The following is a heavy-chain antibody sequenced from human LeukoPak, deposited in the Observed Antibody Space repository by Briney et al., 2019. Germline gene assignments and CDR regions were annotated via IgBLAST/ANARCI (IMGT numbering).Heavy chain of an antibody. J-gene: IGHJ4*02. CDR2: IYGGGST. V-gene: IGHV3-66*01. D-gene: IGHD3-22*01. CDR3: ARGPQYSGYPN. CDR1: GFSVSGNY. Sequence: GGSLRLSCAASGFSVSGNYMNWVRQAPGKGLEWVSVIYGGGSTYYADSVKGRFTISRDTSKNTLYLQMNSLRAEDTAVYYCARGPQYSGYPNWGQGTLVTVSS.